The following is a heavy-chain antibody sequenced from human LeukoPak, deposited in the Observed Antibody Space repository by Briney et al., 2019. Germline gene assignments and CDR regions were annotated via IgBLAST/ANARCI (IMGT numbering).Heavy chain of an antibody. Sequence: GGSLRLSCAASGFTFSSYWMTWVRQAPGKGLEWGANIKEDGSEKYYVDSVKGRFTISRDNAKNSLYLQMNSLRAEDTAVYYCASGSSHDYWGQGTLVTVSS. CDR3: ASGSSHDY. CDR1: GFTFSSYW. CDR2: IKEDGSEK. D-gene: IGHD6-13*01. V-gene: IGHV3-7*01. J-gene: IGHJ4*02.